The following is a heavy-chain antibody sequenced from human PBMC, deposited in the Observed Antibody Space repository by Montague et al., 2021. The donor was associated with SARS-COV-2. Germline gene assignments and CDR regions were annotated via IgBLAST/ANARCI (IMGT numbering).Heavy chain of an antibody. CDR2: ISGAGTTI. J-gene: IGHJ4*02. CDR1: GFPFSYFE. CDR3: ARELVVTDGISDY. D-gene: IGHD2-8*02. V-gene: IGHV3-48*03. Sequence: SLSLSFSASGFPFSYFEMNWVRQAPGKGLEWISYISGAGTTIYYADSVKGRFTISRDNAKNSLYLQMNSLRAEDTAVYYCARELVVTDGISDYWGQGTLVTVSS.